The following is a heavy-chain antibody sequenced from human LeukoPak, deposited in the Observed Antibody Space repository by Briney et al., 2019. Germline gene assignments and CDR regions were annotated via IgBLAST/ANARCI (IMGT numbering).Heavy chain of an antibody. V-gene: IGHV3-11*01. CDR1: GFTFSDYY. J-gene: IGHJ5*02. CDR2: ISSSGSTI. CDR3: ARLVVPAAIPVGWFDP. D-gene: IGHD2-2*01. Sequence: GGSLRLSCGASGFTFSDYYMSWIRQAPGKGLEWVSYISSSGSTIYYADSVKGRFTISRDNAKNSLYLQMNSLRAEDTAVYYCARLVVPAAIPVGWFDPWGQGTLVTVSS.